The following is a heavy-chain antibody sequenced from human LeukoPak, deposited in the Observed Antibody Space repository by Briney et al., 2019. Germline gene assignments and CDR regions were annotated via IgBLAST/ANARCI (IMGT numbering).Heavy chain of an antibody. D-gene: IGHD6-13*01. CDR2: INAGNGNT. J-gene: IGHJ4*02. Sequence: ASVKVSCKASGYTCTTYAIHWVRQAPGQRLEWMGWINAGNGNTKYSQKFQARVTITRDTSASTAYMELSSLRSEDTAVYYCARDPIGSRWPYYFDYWGQGTLVTVSS. CDR1: GYTCTTYA. CDR3: ARDPIGSRWPYYFDY. V-gene: IGHV1-3*01.